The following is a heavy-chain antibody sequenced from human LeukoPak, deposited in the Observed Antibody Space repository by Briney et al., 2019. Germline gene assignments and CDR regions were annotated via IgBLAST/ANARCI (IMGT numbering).Heavy chain of an antibody. Sequence: GGSLRLSCAASGFTFSDYYMSWIRQAPGKGLEWVSYISSSGSTIYYADSVKGRFTISRDNSKNTLYLQMNSLRAEDTAVYYCARAPSYDFWRGVFDYWGQGTLVTVSS. V-gene: IGHV3-11*04. D-gene: IGHD3-3*01. CDR2: ISSSGSTI. CDR1: GFTFSDYY. CDR3: ARAPSYDFWRGVFDY. J-gene: IGHJ4*02.